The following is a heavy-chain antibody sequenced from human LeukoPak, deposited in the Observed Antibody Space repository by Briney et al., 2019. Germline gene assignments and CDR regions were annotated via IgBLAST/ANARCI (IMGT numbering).Heavy chain of an antibody. CDR1: GGSFSGYY. CDR2: IYYSGST. Sequence: PSETLSLTCAVYGGSFSGYYWGWIRQPPGKGLEWIGSIYYSGSTYYNPSLKIRVTISVDTSKNQFSLKLSSVTASATAVYYCARANYDILTGYYTHVFDYWGQGTLVTVSS. V-gene: IGHV4-34*01. J-gene: IGHJ4*02. CDR3: ARANYDILTGYYTHVFDY. D-gene: IGHD3-9*01.